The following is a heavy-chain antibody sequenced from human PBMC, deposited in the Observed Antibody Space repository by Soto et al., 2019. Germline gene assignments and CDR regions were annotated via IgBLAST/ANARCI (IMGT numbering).Heavy chain of an antibody. Sequence: SQTLSLPCAISGDSVSSNSAAWNWIRQSPSGGLEWLGRTYYRSKWYNDYAVSVKSRITINPDTSKNQFSLQLNSVTPEDTAVYYCARVTYYDILTGPNWFDPWGQGTLVTVSS. CDR1: GDSVSSNSAA. CDR2: TYYRSKWYN. CDR3: ARVTYYDILTGPNWFDP. D-gene: IGHD3-9*01. V-gene: IGHV6-1*01. J-gene: IGHJ5*02.